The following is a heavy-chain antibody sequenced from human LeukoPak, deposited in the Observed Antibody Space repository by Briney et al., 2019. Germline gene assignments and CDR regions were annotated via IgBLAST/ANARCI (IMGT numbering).Heavy chain of an antibody. V-gene: IGHV3-23*01. D-gene: IGHD6-13*01. CDR2: ISGSGGST. Sequence: GGSLRLSCAASGFTFSSYAMSWVRQAPGKGLEWVSAISGSGGSTYYADSVKGRFTISRDNSKNTLYLQMNSLRAEDTAVYYCARSPAAGTWSPYYYGMDVWGQGTTVTVSS. CDR1: GFTFSSYA. CDR3: ARSPAAGTWSPYYYGMDV. J-gene: IGHJ6*02.